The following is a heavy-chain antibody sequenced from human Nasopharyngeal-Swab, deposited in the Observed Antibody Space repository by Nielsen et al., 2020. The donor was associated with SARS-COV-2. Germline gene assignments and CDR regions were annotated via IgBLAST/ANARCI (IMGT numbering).Heavy chain of an antibody. CDR3: ATGPAVADQYYYYYGMDV. CDR1: GFTFSSYS. J-gene: IGHJ6*02. V-gene: IGHV3-53*01. Sequence: GESLKISCAASGFTFSSYSMSWVRQAPGKGLEWVSVIYSGGTTYYADSVKGRFTISRDNSKNTLYLQMNSLRAEDTAVYYCATGPAVADQYYYYYGMDVWGQGTTVTVSS. D-gene: IGHD6-19*01. CDR2: IYSGGTT.